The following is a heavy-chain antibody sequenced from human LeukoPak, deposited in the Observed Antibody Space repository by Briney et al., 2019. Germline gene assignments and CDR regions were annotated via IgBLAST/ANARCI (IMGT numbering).Heavy chain of an antibody. Sequence: GGSLRLSCAASGFTFSSYWMHWVRQAPGKGLVWVSRINSDGSSTSYADSVKGRFTISRDNAKNALYLQMNSLRAEDTAVYYCARDRSSGWYSDYFDYWGQGTLVTVSS. V-gene: IGHV3-74*01. J-gene: IGHJ4*02. CDR1: GFTFSSYW. CDR2: INSDGSST. CDR3: ARDRSSGWYSDYFDY. D-gene: IGHD6-19*01.